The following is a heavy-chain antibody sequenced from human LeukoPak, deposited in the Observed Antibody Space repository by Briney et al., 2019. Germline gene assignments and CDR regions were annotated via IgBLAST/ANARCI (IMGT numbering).Heavy chain of an antibody. D-gene: IGHD3-10*01. J-gene: IGHJ5*02. CDR1: GYTFTSYY. V-gene: IGHV1-46*01. Sequence: PMASVKVSCKASGYTFTSYYMHWVRQAPGQGLEWMGIINPSGGSTSYAQKFQGRVTMTRDMSTSTVYMELSSLRSEDTAVYYCARNRMVRGVIISKGWFDPWGQGTLVTVSS. CDR3: ARNRMVRGVIISKGWFDP. CDR2: INPSGGST.